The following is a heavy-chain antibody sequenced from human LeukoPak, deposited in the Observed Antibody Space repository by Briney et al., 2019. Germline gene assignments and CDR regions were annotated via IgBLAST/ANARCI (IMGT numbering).Heavy chain of an antibody. V-gene: IGHV3-21*04. Sequence: PGGSLRLSCAASGFTFSSYSMNWVRQAPGKGLEWVSSISSSSSYIYYADSVKGRFTISRDNAKNSLYLQMNSLRSEDTAVYYCASGDYYDSSGIDAFDIWGQGTMVTVSS. J-gene: IGHJ3*02. CDR3: ASGDYYDSSGIDAFDI. CDR2: ISSSSSYI. CDR1: GFTFSSYS. D-gene: IGHD3-22*01.